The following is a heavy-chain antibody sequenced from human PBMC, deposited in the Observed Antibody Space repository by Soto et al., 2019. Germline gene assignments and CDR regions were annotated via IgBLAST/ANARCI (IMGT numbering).Heavy chain of an antibody. D-gene: IGHD5-12*01. J-gene: IGHJ5*02. V-gene: IGHV3-30*18. CDR2: ISYDGSNK. CDR3: AKVMDGDGYNP. CDR1: GFTFSSYC. Sequence: GGSLRLSCAASGFTFSSYCMHWVRQAPGKGLEWVAVISYDGSNKYYADSVKGRFTISRDNSKNTPYLQMNSLRAEDTAVYYCAKVMDGDGYNPWGQGTLVTVSS.